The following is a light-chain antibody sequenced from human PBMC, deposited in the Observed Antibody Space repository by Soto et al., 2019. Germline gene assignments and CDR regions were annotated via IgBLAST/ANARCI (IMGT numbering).Light chain of an antibody. Sequence: QSALTQPPSASGSPGQSVTISCTGTSSDVGGYNYVSWYQQHPGKAPKLMIYEVSKRPSGVPDRFSGSKSGNTASLTVSGLQAEDEADYYCSSYVGSNTSVFGTGTKLTVL. CDR3: SSYVGSNTSV. J-gene: IGLJ1*01. CDR1: SSDVGGYNY. V-gene: IGLV2-8*01. CDR2: EVS.